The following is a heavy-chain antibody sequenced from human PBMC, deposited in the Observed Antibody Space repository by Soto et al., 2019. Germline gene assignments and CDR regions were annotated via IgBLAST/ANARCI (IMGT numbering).Heavy chain of an antibody. D-gene: IGHD2-2*01. Sequence: QVQLVQSGAEVKKPGASVKVTCKASAYTFTSYGITWVRQAPGQGLEWVGWISAYNGNSNYAQKYEGRVTITTDTSKSTAYMELSSLRSDDTAVYYCAIIADCSTTSCSFPSRFHVRGYYYYYGLDVWGQGTTVTVSS. V-gene: IGHV1-18*04. CDR2: ISAYNGNS. CDR3: AIIADCSTTSCSFPSRFHVRGYYYYYGLDV. J-gene: IGHJ6*02. CDR1: AYTFTSYG.